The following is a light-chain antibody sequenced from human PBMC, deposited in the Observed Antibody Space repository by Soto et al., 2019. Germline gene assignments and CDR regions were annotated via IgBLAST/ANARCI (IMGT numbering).Light chain of an antibody. CDR3: SSSAGTNNLV. J-gene: IGLJ1*01. Sequence: QSVLTQPPSASGSPGQSVTISCTGTSSDVGGYNFVSWYQQHPGKAPRVLIYEVSERPSGVPDRFSGSKSGNTASLTVSGLQAEDEADYYCSSSAGTNNLVFGTGTKVT. V-gene: IGLV2-8*01. CDR1: SSDVGGYNF. CDR2: EVS.